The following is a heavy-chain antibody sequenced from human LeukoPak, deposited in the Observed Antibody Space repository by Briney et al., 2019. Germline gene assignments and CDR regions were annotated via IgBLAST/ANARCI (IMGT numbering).Heavy chain of an antibody. V-gene: IGHV3-9*01. J-gene: IGHJ4*02. Sequence: QAGRSLRLSCAASGFTFDDYAMHWVRQAPGKGLEWVSGISWNSGSIGYADSVKGRFTISRDNAKNSLYLQMNSLRAEDTALYYCAKVGSWSWGQRTLVTVSS. CDR2: ISWNSGSI. CDR1: GFTFDDYA. D-gene: IGHD6-13*01. CDR3: AKVGSWS.